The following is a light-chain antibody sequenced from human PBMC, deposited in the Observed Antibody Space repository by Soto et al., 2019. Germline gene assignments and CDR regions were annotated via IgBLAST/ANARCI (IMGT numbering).Light chain of an antibody. Sequence: EIVLTQSPATLSLSPVERATLSCMASQSASSYLAWYQQKPGQAPRLLIYDASSRATGIPDRFSASGSGTDFTLTISSLEPEDAAVYYCQQRSNWPPITFGQGTRLEIK. V-gene: IGKV3-11*01. CDR3: QQRSNWPPIT. CDR1: QSASSY. CDR2: DAS. J-gene: IGKJ5*01.